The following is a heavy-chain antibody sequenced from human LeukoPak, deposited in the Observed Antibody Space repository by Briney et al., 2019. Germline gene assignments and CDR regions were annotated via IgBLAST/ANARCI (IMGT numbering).Heavy chain of an antibody. D-gene: IGHD5-12*01. CDR1: GDAISRYY. CDR2: TSAGGDT. Sequence: SETLALTCTDSGDAISRYYWSWIRQPPGEGLVWIGYTSAGGDTNYNPSLKSRVTLSIDTSKSQVSLRLNSVTAADTAVYYCATLGLATTVWGQGTLVTVSS. V-gene: IGHV4-4*09. J-gene: IGHJ4*02. CDR3: ATLGLATTV.